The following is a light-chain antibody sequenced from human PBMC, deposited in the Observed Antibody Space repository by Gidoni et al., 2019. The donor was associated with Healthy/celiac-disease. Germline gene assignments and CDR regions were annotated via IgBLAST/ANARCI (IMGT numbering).Light chain of an antibody. CDR1: QGISSW. CDR2: AAS. Sequence: DIQMTQSPSSVSASVGDRVTITCRASQGISSWLAWYQQKPGKAPKLLLYAASSLQSGVPSRFSGGSGTDFTLTISSLQPEDFATYYCQQANSFPYTFGQGTKLEIK. CDR3: QQANSFPYT. J-gene: IGKJ2*01. V-gene: IGKV1-12*02.